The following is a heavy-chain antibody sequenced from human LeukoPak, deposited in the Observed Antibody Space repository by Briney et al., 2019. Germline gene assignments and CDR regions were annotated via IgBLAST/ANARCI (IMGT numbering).Heavy chain of an antibody. D-gene: IGHD6-19*01. CDR2: ISGSGGST. Sequence: GGSLRLSGAASGFTFSSYAISWVRQAPGKWLESVSAISGSGGSTYYADSVKGRFTISRDNSKNTLYLQMNSLRAEDTAVYYCAKVGRSVAGTAGTDYWGQGTLVTVSS. CDR3: AKVGRSVAGTAGTDY. J-gene: IGHJ4*02. CDR1: GFTFSSYA. V-gene: IGHV3-23*01.